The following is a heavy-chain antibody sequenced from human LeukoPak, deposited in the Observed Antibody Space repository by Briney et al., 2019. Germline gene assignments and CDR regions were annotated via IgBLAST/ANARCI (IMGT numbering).Heavy chain of an antibody. J-gene: IGHJ6*04. D-gene: IGHD3-10*02. V-gene: IGHV3-7*01. CDR3: AELGITMIGGV. CDR1: GFIFGNFW. Sequence: GGSLRLSCVASGFIFGNFWMSWVRQAPGRGLQWVASMKGDGSHIYYVDSVKGRFTISRDNARNSLYLQMNSLRAEDTAVYYCAELGITMIGGVWGKGTTVTISS. CDR2: MKGDGSHI.